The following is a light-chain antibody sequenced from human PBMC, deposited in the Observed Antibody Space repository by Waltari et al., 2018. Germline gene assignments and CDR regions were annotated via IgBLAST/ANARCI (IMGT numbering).Light chain of an antibody. CDR3: AAWDDSRSVL. CDR1: SSNIGRNY. Sequence: QSVLTQPPSASGTPGQRVTISCSGSSSNIGRNYVYWYQQLPGTAPKLLIYKNNHRPSGVPDRFSGSKSGTSASLAISGLRSDDEGDYYCAAWDDSRSVLFGGGTKLAVL. CDR2: KNN. V-gene: IGLV1-47*01. J-gene: IGLJ2*01.